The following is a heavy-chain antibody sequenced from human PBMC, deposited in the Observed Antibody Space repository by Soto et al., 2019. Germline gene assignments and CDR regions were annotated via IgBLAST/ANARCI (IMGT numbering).Heavy chain of an antibody. CDR3: AKDIRGIAAAGKGFDY. J-gene: IGHJ4*02. D-gene: IGHD6-13*01. V-gene: IGHV3-23*01. Sequence: EVQLLESGGGLVQPGGSLRLSCAASGFTFSSYAMSWVRQAPGKGLEWVSAISGSGGSTYYVDSVKGRFTISRDNSKNTLYLQMNSLRAEDTAVYYCAKDIRGIAAAGKGFDYWGQGTLVTVSS. CDR1: GFTFSSYA. CDR2: ISGSGGST.